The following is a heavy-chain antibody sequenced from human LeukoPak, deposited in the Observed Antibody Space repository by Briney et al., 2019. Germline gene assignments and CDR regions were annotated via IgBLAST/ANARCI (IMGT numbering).Heavy chain of an antibody. D-gene: IGHD3-3*02. CDR3: AREQALPDIFGGVFDY. Sequence: SETLSLTCAVYGGSFSGYCWSWIRQPPGKGLEWIGEINHSGNTNYNPSLKSRVTISVDTSRKQFSLKLSSVTAADTSVYYCAREQALPDIFGGVFDYWGQGTLVTVSS. V-gene: IGHV4-34*01. CDR1: GGSFSGYC. CDR2: INHSGNT. J-gene: IGHJ4*02.